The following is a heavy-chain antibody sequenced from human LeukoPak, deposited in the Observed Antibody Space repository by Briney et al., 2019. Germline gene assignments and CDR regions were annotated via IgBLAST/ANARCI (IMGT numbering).Heavy chain of an antibody. D-gene: IGHD3-3*01. Sequence: KISCKGSGYSFSSYWIGWVRQAPGQGLEWMGGINPIFGTANYAQKFQGRVTITADESTSTAYMELSSLRSEDTAVYYCARENGDRVAYYFDYWGQGTLVTVSS. V-gene: IGHV1-69*01. CDR1: GYSFSSYW. CDR2: INPIFGTA. CDR3: ARENGDRVAYYFDY. J-gene: IGHJ4*02.